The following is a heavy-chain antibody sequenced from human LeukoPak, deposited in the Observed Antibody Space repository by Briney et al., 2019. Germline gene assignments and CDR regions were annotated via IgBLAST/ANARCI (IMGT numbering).Heavy chain of an antibody. CDR3: AKDLTAYNWNEGYYYMDV. Sequence: PGGSLRLSCAASGFTVSTNYMSWVRQAPGKGLEWVSIIYSGGSTYYADSVKGRFTISRDTSKNTLFLQMNSLRAEDTAVYYCAKDLTAYNWNEGYYYMDVWGKGTTVTVSS. D-gene: IGHD1-1*01. CDR1: GFTVSTNY. V-gene: IGHV3-53*05. J-gene: IGHJ6*03. CDR2: IYSGGST.